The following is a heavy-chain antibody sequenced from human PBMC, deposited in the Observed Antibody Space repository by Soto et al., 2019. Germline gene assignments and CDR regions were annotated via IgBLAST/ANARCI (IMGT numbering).Heavy chain of an antibody. CDR2: INPRRGGA. CDR1: RYLFASHH. Sequence: QVQLVQSAAEVKEPGASVTISCKASRYLFASHHIHWVREAPGQGLEWMGEINPRRGGAGYSQMFQGRVTMTSETSPTTVYMTLTSLRSDDTSVYYWARMAGPGLTYFDFWGQGTPVTVSS. CDR3: ARMAGPGLTYFDF. J-gene: IGHJ4*02. D-gene: IGHD2-21*02. V-gene: IGHV1-46*01.